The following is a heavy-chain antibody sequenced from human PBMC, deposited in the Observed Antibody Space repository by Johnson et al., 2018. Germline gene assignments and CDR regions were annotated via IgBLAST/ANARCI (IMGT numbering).Heavy chain of an antibody. CDR3: AREAVSIAGVSSDHYYYYDMDV. Sequence: VQLVQSGGRVVRPGESLRLSCTASGASIDDDNMRWVRQVPGKGLEWVSGINWSGSKTGYADSVKGRFTIARDNARSSRYLQLNSLRAEDTAVYYCAREAVSIAGVSSDHYYYYDMDVWGKGTTVTVCS. D-gene: IGHD6-6*01. CDR2: INWSGSKT. CDR1: GASIDDDN. V-gene: IGHV3-20*04. J-gene: IGHJ6*03.